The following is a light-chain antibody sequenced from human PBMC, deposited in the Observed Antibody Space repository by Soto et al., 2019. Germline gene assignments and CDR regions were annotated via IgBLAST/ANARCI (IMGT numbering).Light chain of an antibody. CDR2: EVS. V-gene: IGLV2-8*01. CDR3: SSFAGISTV. Sequence: QSVLTQPPSASGSPGQSVTISCTGTSSDVGGYNYVSWYQQHPGKAPKLVIYEVSKRPSGVPDRFSGPKSGNTAPLTVSGLQAEDEADYYCSSFAGISTVFGTGTKVTVL. J-gene: IGLJ1*01. CDR1: SSDVGGYNY.